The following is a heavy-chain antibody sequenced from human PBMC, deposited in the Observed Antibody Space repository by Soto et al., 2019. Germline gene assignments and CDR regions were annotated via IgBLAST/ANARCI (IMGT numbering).Heavy chain of an antibody. Sequence: GASVKVSCKASGGTFSSYAISWVRQAPGQGLEWMGGIIPIFGTANYAQKFQGRVTITADESTSTAYMELSSLRSEDTAVYYCARVATVTTYYYYGMDVWGQGTTVTVSS. V-gene: IGHV1-69*13. CDR3: ARVATVTTYYYYGMDV. D-gene: IGHD4-17*01. CDR1: GGTFSSYA. J-gene: IGHJ6*02. CDR2: IIPIFGTA.